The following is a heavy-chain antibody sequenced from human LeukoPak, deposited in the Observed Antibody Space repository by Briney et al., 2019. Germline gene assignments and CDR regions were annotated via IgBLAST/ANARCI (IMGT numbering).Heavy chain of an antibody. CDR2: ICHGVST. Sequence: SETLSLTCTVSGYSISSGYCWGWIRQPPGKGLEWIGSICHGVSTYYSPSLKSRVTISVDTSKNQFSLKLSSVTAADTAVYYCARGLRRDYVWGSYPPEGAFDIWGQGTMVTVSS. J-gene: IGHJ3*02. V-gene: IGHV4-38-2*02. D-gene: IGHD3-16*02. CDR3: ARGLRRDYVWGSYPPEGAFDI. CDR1: GYSISSGYC.